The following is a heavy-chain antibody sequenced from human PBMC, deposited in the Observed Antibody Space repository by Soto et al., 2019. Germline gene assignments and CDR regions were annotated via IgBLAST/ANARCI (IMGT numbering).Heavy chain of an antibody. CDR3: ARGRAVTTPGTNLDY. D-gene: IGHD3-3*01. J-gene: IGHJ4*01. Sequence: EVQLVESGGGLVQPGGSLRLSCAASGFTLSSYSMNWVRQAPGKGLEWVSYISSSSSTIYYADSVKGRFTISRDNAMNSLNLQIKRLRADNTALYYCARGRAVTTPGTNLDYWGQGTLVTVSS. V-gene: IGHV3-48*01. CDR2: ISSSSSTI. CDR1: GFTLSSYS.